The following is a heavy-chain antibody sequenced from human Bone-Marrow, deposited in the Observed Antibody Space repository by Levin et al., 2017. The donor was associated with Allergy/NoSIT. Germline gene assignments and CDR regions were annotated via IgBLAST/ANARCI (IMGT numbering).Heavy chain of an antibody. V-gene: IGHV1-8*01. D-gene: IGHD1-26*01. J-gene: IGHJ4*02. CDR1: GYTFTSYD. CDR3: ARTRSRSRAIDY. Sequence: ASVKVSCKASGYTFTSYDINWVRQATGQGLEWMGWMNPNSGNTGYAQKFQGRVTMTRNTSISTAYMELSSLRSEDTAVYYCARTRSRSRAIDYWGQGTLVTVSS. CDR2: MNPNSGNT.